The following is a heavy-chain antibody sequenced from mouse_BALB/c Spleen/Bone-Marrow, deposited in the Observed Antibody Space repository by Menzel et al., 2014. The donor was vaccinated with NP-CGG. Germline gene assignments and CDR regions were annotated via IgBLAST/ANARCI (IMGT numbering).Heavy chain of an antibody. D-gene: IGHD2-4*01. Sequence: VQLQQPGAELAEPGASVKLSCTASGFNIKDTYMHWVKQRPEQGLEWIGRIDPANGNTKYDPKFQGKATITADTSSNTAYLQLSSLTSEDTAVYYCATMITDWYFDVWGAGTTVTVSS. CDR2: IDPANGNT. J-gene: IGHJ1*01. CDR3: ATMITDWYFDV. CDR1: GFNIKDTY. V-gene: IGHV14-3*02.